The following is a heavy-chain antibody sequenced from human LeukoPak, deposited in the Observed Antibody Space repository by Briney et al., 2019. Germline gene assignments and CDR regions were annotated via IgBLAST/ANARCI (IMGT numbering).Heavy chain of an antibody. CDR2: IYYSGST. J-gene: IGHJ4*02. Sequence: SETLSLTCTVSGGSISSYYWSWIRQPPGKGLEWIGYIYYSGSTNYNPSLKSRVTISVDTSKNQFSLKLSSVTAADTAVYYCARGQRHEAYYDGSGWDYWGQGTLVTVSS. V-gene: IGHV4-59*12. CDR1: GGSISSYY. D-gene: IGHD3-22*01. CDR3: ARGQRHEAYYDGSGWDY.